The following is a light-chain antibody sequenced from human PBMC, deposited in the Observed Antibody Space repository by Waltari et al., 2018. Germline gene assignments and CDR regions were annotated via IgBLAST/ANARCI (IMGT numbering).Light chain of an antibody. CDR3: QVWDGITSTGV. CDR2: EDT. CDR1: KLGDKY. J-gene: IGLJ3*02. Sequence: SYELTQPPSVSVSSGQTAIITGSGDKLGDKYVCWYQQKPGQSPVLIIYEDTMRPSGIPERFSGSNSGNTATLTISGTQTLDEADYYCQVWDGITSTGVFGGGTRLTVL. V-gene: IGLV3-1*01.